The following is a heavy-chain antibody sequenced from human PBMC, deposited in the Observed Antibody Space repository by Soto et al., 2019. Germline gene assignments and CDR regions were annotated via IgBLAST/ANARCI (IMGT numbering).Heavy chain of an antibody. Sequence: SVKVSCKASGFTFTSSAVQWVRQARGQRLEWIGWIVVGSGNTNYAQKFQERVTITRDMSTSTAYMELSSLRSEDTAVYYCAADGAYYYDSSGYPGDYGMDVWGQGTTVTVS. CDR1: GFTFTSSA. CDR3: AADGAYYYDSSGYPGDYGMDV. J-gene: IGHJ6*02. CDR2: IVVGSGNT. D-gene: IGHD3-22*01. V-gene: IGHV1-58*01.